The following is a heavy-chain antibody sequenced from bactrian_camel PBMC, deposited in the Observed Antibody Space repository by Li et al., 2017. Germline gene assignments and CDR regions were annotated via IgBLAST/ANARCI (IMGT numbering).Heavy chain of an antibody. V-gene: IGHV3S1*01. Sequence: HVQLVESGGGSVQVGGSLRLSCAASGVTWIRYSMGWFRQFPGKVHRGVAASCNGGNNTYYADSVKDRFTISRDDAKNTLYLQMNSLKPEDTAMYYCAADRYGGDWYTVTRFTYWGQGTQVTVS. CDR1: GVTWIRYS. CDR3: AADRYGGDWYTVTRFTY. J-gene: IGHJ4*01. CDR2: SCNGGNNT. D-gene: IGHD6*01.